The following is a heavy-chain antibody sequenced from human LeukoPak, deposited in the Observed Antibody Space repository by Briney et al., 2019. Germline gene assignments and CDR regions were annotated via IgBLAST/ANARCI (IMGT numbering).Heavy chain of an antibody. V-gene: IGHV4-31*03. D-gene: IGHD3-22*01. CDR1: GGSISSGGYY. J-gene: IGHJ4*02. CDR3: ARHLYLTGYYWGTFDY. CDR2: IYYSGST. Sequence: SETLSLTCTVSGGSISSGGYYWSWIRQHPGKGLEWIGYIYYSGSTYYNPSLKSRVTISVDTSKNQFSLKLSSVTAADTAVYYCARHLYLTGYYWGTFDYWGQGTLVTVSS.